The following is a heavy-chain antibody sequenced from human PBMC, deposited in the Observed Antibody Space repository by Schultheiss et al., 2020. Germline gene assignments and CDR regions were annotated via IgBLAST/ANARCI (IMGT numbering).Heavy chain of an antibody. CDR1: GYTFTSYD. CDR2: INPNSGGT. J-gene: IGHJ4*02. Sequence: ASVKVSGKASGYTFTSYDINWVRQATGQGLEWMGWINPNSGGTNYAQKFQGRVTMTRDTSISTAYMELSRLRSDDTAVYYCAKDCSAYYYVSNGYYYGIDYWGQGTLVTVSS. D-gene: IGHD3-22*01. V-gene: IGHV1-2*02. CDR3: AKDCSAYYYVSNGYYYGIDY.